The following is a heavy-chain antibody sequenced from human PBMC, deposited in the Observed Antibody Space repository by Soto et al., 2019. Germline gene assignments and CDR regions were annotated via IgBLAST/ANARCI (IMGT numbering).Heavy chain of an antibody. CDR1: GFTLSDAW. J-gene: IGHJ4*02. CDR2: IKSKRNGGTT. Sequence: EVQLVESGGGLVKPGESLIISCAASGFTLSDAWMNWVRQAPGKGLEWVGRIKSKRNGGTTDYAAPVKGRFIISRDNSRNILYLQRTSLKTEDTAGYYGTKDGPILDGNGNPVNSWGKGTLVTSPQ. D-gene: IGHD2-8*01. CDR3: TKDGPILDGNGNPVNS. V-gene: IGHV3-15*07.